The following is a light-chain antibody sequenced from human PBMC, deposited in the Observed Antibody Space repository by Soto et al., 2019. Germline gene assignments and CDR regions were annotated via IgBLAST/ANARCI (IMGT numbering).Light chain of an antibody. J-gene: IGKJ1*01. CDR3: QQYESSPWT. Sequence: EIVLTQSPGTLSSSPGERATLSCRASQSVSSSFVAWFQQKPGQAPRLLIFGTSSRATGIPDRFGGSGSETDFTLTINGLEPEDFAMYFCQQYESSPWTFGQGTKVDIK. CDR1: QSVSSSF. CDR2: GTS. V-gene: IGKV3-20*01.